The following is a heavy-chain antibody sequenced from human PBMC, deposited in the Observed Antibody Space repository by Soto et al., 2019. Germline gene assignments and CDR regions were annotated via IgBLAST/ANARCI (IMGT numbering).Heavy chain of an antibody. D-gene: IGHD3-10*01. V-gene: IGHV3-23*01. CDR3: AKCLYYGSGSYLVSDY. CDR2: ISGSGGST. Sequence: TWGSLRLSCAASGFNFSSYAMSWVRKDPGKGLEWVSAISGSGGSTYYADSVKGRFTISRDNSKNTLYLQMNSLRAEDTAVYYCAKCLYYGSGSYLVSDYWGQGTLVTVSS. CDR1: GFNFSSYA. J-gene: IGHJ4*02.